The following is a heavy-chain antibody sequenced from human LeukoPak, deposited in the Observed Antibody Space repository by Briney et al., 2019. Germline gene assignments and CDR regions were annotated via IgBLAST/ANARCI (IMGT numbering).Heavy chain of an antibody. V-gene: IGHV1-8*01. Sequence: ASVKVSCKASGYTFTSYDINWVRQATGQGLEWMGWMNPNSGNTGYAQKFQGRVTMTRNTSISTAYMELSSLRSEDTAVYYCAGVVGPDSCLDYYYMDVWGKGTTVTISS. J-gene: IGHJ6*03. CDR1: GYTFTSYD. CDR2: MNPNSGNT. CDR3: AGVVGPDSCLDYYYMDV. D-gene: IGHD2-21*01.